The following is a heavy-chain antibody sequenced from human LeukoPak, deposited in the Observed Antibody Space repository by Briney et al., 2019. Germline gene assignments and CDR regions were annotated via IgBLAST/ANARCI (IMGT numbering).Heavy chain of an antibody. Sequence: GGSLRLSCAASGFTFSSYAMNWVRQAPGKGLEWVSVISASGSNTYYADSVKGRFTISRDNSKNTLYPQMNSLTAEDTALYYCAKAIVGATLAAFDLWGQRTMVTVSS. J-gene: IGHJ3*01. CDR3: AKAIVGATLAAFDL. D-gene: IGHD1-26*01. CDR1: GFTFSSYA. V-gene: IGHV3-23*01. CDR2: ISASGSNT.